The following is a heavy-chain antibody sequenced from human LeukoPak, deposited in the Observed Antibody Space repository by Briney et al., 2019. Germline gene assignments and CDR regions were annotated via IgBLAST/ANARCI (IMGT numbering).Heavy chain of an antibody. CDR3: ARGQRFLEWSEDYYYMDV. CDR1: GFTFSDYY. J-gene: IGHJ6*03. CDR2: ISSSGSTI. V-gene: IGHV3-11*01. Sequence: GGSLRLSCSASGFTFSDYYMSWIRQAPGKGLEWVSYISSSGSTIYYADSVKGRFTISRDNAKNSLYLQMNSLRAEDTAVYYCARGQRFLEWSEDYYYMDVWGKGTTVTVSS. D-gene: IGHD3-3*01.